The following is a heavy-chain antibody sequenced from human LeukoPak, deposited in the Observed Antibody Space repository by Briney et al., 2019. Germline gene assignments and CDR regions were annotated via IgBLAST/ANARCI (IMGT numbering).Heavy chain of an antibody. J-gene: IGHJ5*02. CDR2: INHSGST. Sequence: SETLSLTCAVYGGSFSGYYWSWIRQPPGKGLEWIGEINHSGSTNYNPSLKSRVTISVDTSKNQFSLKLSSVTAADTAVYYCARLVSGGILWFDPWGQGTLVTVSS. CDR1: GGSFSGYY. V-gene: IGHV4-34*01. CDR3: ARLVSGGILWFDP. D-gene: IGHD2-15*01.